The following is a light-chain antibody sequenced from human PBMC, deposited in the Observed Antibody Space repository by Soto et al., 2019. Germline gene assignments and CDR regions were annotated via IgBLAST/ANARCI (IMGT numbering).Light chain of an antibody. J-gene: IGKJ3*01. CDR1: QSLLHSNGYNY. CDR2: LGS. CDR3: MQALQTPFT. Sequence: VMTQSPLSLPVTPGEPASISCRSSQSLLHSNGYNYLDWYLQKPGQSPQLLIYLGSNRASGVPDRFSGSGSGTDFTLKISRVEAEDVGVYYCMQALQTPFTFGPGTKVDIK. V-gene: IGKV2-28*01.